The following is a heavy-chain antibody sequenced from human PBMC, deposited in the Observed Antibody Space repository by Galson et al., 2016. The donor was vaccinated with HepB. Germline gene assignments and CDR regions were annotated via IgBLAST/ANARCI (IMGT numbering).Heavy chain of an antibody. CDR1: GYTFTDYYF. V-gene: IGHV1-2*06. CDR2: INPNTGDT. CDR3: ARDKGEAGGQHYFDMDV. Sequence: SVKVSCKASGYTFTDYYFMYWVRQAPGQGLEWIGRINPNTGDTNYAQKFPGRVTMTRDTSISTAYMDLTRLTDEDTAVYYCARDKGEAGGQHYFDMDVWGKGTTVTVSS. J-gene: IGHJ6*03. D-gene: IGHD2-8*02.